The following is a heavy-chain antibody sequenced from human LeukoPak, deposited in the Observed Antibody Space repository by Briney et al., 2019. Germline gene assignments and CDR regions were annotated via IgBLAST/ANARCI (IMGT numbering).Heavy chain of an antibody. V-gene: IGHV4-30-4*08. D-gene: IGHD6-13*01. Sequence: SETLSLTCTVSGGSISSGDYYWTWIRQPPGKGLEWIGYMYYSGSTYYNPSLKSRVTISRDTSKNQFSLRLTSVTAADTAVYYCARRGIAPALYFDFWGQGALVTVSS. CDR3: ARRGIAPALYFDF. CDR2: MYYSGST. J-gene: IGHJ4*02. CDR1: GGSISSGDYY.